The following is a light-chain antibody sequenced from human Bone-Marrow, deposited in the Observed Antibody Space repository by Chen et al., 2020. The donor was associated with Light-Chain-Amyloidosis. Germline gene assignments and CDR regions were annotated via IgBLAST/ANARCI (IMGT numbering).Light chain of an antibody. J-gene: IGLJ2*01. V-gene: IGLV3-25*03. CDR2: RDT. CDR3: QSADSSGTYEVI. Sequence: SSVLTQPPSVSVSPGQTARITCSGDDLPTKYAYWYQQKPGQAPVLVIHRDTERPSGISERFSGSSAGTTATLTISGVQAEDEADYRCQSADSSGTYEVIFGGGTKLTVL. CDR1: DLPTKY.